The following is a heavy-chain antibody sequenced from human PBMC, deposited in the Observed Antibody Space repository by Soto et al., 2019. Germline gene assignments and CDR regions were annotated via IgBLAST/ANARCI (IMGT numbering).Heavy chain of an antibody. CDR1: GDSISSRNW. CDR3: ARGGNVAAAGTIYLDS. CDR2: IYHSGST. Sequence: QVQLQESGPGLVKPSGTLSLTCAVSGDSISSRNWWTWVRQPPGKGLEWIGEIYHSGSTNYSPTLKSRVTISVDMSKNQFSLKLTSVTAADTAVHYCARGGNVAAAGTIYLDSWGQGTLVTVSS. J-gene: IGHJ4*02. D-gene: IGHD6-13*01. V-gene: IGHV4-4*02.